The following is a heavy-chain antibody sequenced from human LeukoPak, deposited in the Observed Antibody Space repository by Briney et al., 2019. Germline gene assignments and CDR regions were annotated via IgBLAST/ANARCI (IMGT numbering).Heavy chain of an antibody. CDR3: ARDYAWDSYGLVLDS. CDR2: ISGSGDRI. Sequence: GGSLRLSCAASGFTFNDYYMSWIRQAPGEGLEWISYISGSGDRIYYADSVKGRFTISRDSAKNSLYLQLNSLRAEDTAVYYCARDYAWDSYGLVLDSWGQGALVTVSS. V-gene: IGHV3-11*01. CDR1: GFTFNDYY. J-gene: IGHJ4*02. D-gene: IGHD3-16*02.